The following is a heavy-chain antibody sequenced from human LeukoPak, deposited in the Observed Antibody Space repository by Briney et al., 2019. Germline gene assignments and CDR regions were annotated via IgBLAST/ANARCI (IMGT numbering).Heavy chain of an antibody. Sequence: ASVKVSCKASGYTFTSYYMHWVRQAPGQGLEWMGIINPSGGSTSYAQKFQGRVTMTRDTSTSTVYMELSSLRSEDTAVYYCARVRSGTLAYCGGDCRSDAFDIWGQGTMVTVSS. CDR2: INPSGGST. V-gene: IGHV1-46*01. J-gene: IGHJ3*02. CDR1: GYTFTSYY. D-gene: IGHD2-21*02. CDR3: ARVRSGTLAYCGGDCRSDAFDI.